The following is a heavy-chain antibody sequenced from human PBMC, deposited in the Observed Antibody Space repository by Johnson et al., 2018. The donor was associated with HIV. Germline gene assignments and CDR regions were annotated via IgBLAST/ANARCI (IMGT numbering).Heavy chain of an antibody. D-gene: IGHD3-22*01. CDR2: ISYVGTNE. Sequence: QVQLVESGGGVVQPGRSLRLSCAASGFTFSNSAMHWVRQAPGKGLEWVAVISYVGTNEYYADSVKGRFTISRDNSKNTRYLQMNSLTAEDTAVYYCARGGANYYDSSGYYGAFDIWGQGTMVTVSS. J-gene: IGHJ3*02. CDR1: GFTFSNSA. CDR3: ARGGANYYDSSGYYGAFDI. V-gene: IGHV3-30*04.